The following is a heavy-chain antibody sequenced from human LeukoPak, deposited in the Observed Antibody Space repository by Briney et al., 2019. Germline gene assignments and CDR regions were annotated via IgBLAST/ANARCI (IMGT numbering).Heavy chain of an antibody. D-gene: IGHD3-9*01. CDR1: GFTFGDYA. Sequence: GRSLRLSCTASGFTFGDYAMSWVRQAPGKGLEWVGFIRSKAYGGTTEYAASVKGRFTISRDDSKSIAYLQMNSLKTEDTAVYYCTRDDDDILTGYYYMDVWGKGTTVTISS. J-gene: IGHJ6*03. CDR3: TRDDDDILTGYYYMDV. V-gene: IGHV3-49*04. CDR2: IRSKAYGGTT.